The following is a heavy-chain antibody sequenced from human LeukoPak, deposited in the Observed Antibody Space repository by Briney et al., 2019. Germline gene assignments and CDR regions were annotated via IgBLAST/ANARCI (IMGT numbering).Heavy chain of an antibody. CDR1: GGSFSGYY. Sequence: SETLSLTCAVHGGSFSGYYWSWIRQPPGKGLEWIGEINHSGSTNYNPSLKSRVTISVDTSKNQFSLKLSSVTAADTAVYYCARRTLLWFGELFGRNWFDPWGQGTLVTVSS. CDR2: INHSGST. V-gene: IGHV4-34*01. CDR3: ARRTLLWFGELFGRNWFDP. J-gene: IGHJ5*02. D-gene: IGHD3-10*01.